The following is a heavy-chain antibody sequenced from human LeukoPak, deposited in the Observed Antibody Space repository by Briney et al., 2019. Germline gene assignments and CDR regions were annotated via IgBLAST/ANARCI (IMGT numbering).Heavy chain of an antibody. Sequence: GASVKVSCKASGYTFTSYDINWVRQATGQGLEWMGWMNPNSGNTGYVQKFQGRVTMTRNTSISTAYMELSSLRSEDTAVYYCARGYYYGSGSYYSWFDPWGQGTLVTVSS. CDR3: ARGYYYGSGSYYSWFDP. D-gene: IGHD3-10*01. CDR2: MNPNSGNT. V-gene: IGHV1-8*01. CDR1: GYTFTSYD. J-gene: IGHJ5*02.